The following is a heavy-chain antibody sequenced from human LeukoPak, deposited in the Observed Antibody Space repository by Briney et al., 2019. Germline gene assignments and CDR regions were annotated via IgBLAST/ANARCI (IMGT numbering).Heavy chain of an antibody. V-gene: IGHV3-30*18. D-gene: IGHD3-22*01. CDR3: AKDRPDYDSSGYYGNFDY. CDR2: ISYDGSNK. J-gene: IGHJ4*02. Sequence: GSLGLSCAASGFTFISYGMHGVRQAQGKGLEWVAVISYDGSNKYYADSVKGRFTISRDNSKNTLYLKMNSLRAEDTAVYYCAKDRPDYDSSGYYGNFDYWGQGTLVTVSS. CDR1: GFTFISYG.